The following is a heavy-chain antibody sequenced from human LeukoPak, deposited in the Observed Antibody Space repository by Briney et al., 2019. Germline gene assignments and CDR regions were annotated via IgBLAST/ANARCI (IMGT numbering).Heavy chain of an antibody. CDR3: ARTIEYSSSSGYYYYYMDV. V-gene: IGHV4-59*01. CDR1: GGSINSNY. CDR2: IYYSGST. D-gene: IGHD6-6*01. J-gene: IGHJ6*03. Sequence: SETLSLTCSVSGGSINSNYWSWIRQPPGKGLEWIGYIYYSGSTNYNPSPKSRVTISIDTSKEQFSLKLSSVTAADTAVYYCARTIEYSSSSGYYYYYMDVWGKGTTVTVSS.